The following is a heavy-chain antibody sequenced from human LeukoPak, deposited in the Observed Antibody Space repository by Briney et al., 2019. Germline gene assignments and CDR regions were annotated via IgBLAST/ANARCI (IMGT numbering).Heavy chain of an antibody. CDR3: AKDIAGYSSGWPIDY. Sequence: GRSLRLSCAASGFTFDDYAMHWVRQAPGKGLEWVSGISWNSGSIGYADSVKGRFTISRDNAKNSLYLQMNSLRAEDTALYYCAKDIAGYSSGWPIDYWGQGTLVTVSS. CDR2: ISWNSGSI. D-gene: IGHD6-19*01. V-gene: IGHV3-9*01. J-gene: IGHJ4*02. CDR1: GFTFDDYA.